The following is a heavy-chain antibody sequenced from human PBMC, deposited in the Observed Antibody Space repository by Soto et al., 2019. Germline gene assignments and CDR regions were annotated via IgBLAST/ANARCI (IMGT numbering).Heavy chain of an antibody. CDR1: GYTFTNNV. V-gene: IGHV1-3*01. CDR3: AREVPYGYSRFDY. CDR2: VNAGNDNT. D-gene: IGHD5-18*01. J-gene: IGHJ4*02. Sequence: ASVKVSCKTSGYTFTNNVIHWVRQAPGQRLEWIGWVNAGNDNTKWSREFQGRLTLTKGTSATTAYMELSSLTPEDTAIYFCAREVPYGYSRFDYRGQGTLVTVSS.